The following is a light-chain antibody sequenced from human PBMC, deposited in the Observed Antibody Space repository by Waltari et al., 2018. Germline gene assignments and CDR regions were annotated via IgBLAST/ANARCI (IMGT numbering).Light chain of an antibody. J-gene: IGKJ1*01. CDR1: QDISNF. Sequence: DIQLTQSPSSLSASVGDRVTITCRASQDISNFLAWYQPKPGKVPKLLIYGASTLQSGVPSRFSGSGSGTDFTLTTSRLQPEDVASNNCQKYNSAPQTFGQGTKVEIK. CDR2: GAS. CDR3: QKYNSAPQT. V-gene: IGKV1-27*01.